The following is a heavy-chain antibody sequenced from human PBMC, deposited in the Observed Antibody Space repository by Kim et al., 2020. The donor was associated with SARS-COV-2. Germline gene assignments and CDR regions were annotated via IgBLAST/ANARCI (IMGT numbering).Heavy chain of an antibody. J-gene: IGHJ6*01. CDR2: IYYSGST. CDR3: ARDRGYYLPVGATGGDYYY. CDR1: GGSISSYY. D-gene: IGHD1-26*01. V-gene: IGHV4-59*13. Sequence: SQTLSLTCTVSGGSISSYYWSWIRQPPGKGLEWIGYIYYSGSTNYNPSLKSRVTISVDTSKNQFSLKLSSVTAADTAVYYCARDRGYYLPVGATGGDYYY.